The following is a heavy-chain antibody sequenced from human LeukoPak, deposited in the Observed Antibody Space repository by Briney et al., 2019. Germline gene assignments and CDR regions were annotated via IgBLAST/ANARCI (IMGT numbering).Heavy chain of an antibody. Sequence: SETLSLTCTVSGGSISSYYWSWIRQPPGKGLEWIGYIYYSGSTNYNPSLKSRVTISVDTSKSQFSLKLSSVTAADTAVYYCARDYVRAFDIWGQGTMVTVSS. CDR1: GGSISSYY. CDR2: IYYSGST. J-gene: IGHJ3*02. V-gene: IGHV4-59*01. CDR3: ARDYVRAFDI. D-gene: IGHD2-8*01.